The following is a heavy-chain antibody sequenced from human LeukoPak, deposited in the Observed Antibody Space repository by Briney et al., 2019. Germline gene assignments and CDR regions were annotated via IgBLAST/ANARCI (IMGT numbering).Heavy chain of an antibody. CDR2: ISSSSSYI. CDR3: ARDRYNWNYAANTDAFDI. CDR1: GFTFSSYS. D-gene: IGHD1-7*01. Sequence: PGGSLRLSCAASGFTFSSYSMNWVRQAPGKGLEWVSSISSSSSYIYYADSVKGRFTISRDNAKNSLYLQMNSLRAEDTAVYYCARDRYNWNYAANTDAFDIWGQGTMVTVSS. J-gene: IGHJ3*02. V-gene: IGHV3-21*01.